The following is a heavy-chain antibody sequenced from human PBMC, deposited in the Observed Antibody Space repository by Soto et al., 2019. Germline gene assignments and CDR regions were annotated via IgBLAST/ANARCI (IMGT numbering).Heavy chain of an antibody. CDR1: GGSISSYY. V-gene: IGHV4-4*07. Sequence: SETLSLTCTVSGGSISSYYWSWIRQPAGKGLEWIGRIYTSGSTNYNPSLKSRVTMSVDTSKNQFSLKLSSVTAADTAVYHCARENYDFWSGPYYYGMDVWGQGTTVTVSS. D-gene: IGHD3-3*01. CDR2: IYTSGST. J-gene: IGHJ6*02. CDR3: ARENYDFWSGPYYYGMDV.